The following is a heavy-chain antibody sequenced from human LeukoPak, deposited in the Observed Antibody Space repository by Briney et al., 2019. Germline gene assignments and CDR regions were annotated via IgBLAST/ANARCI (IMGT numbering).Heavy chain of an antibody. D-gene: IGHD5-12*01. CDR2: IYYSGST. V-gene: IGHV4-39*07. J-gene: IGHJ4*02. CDR3: ARGRRNMVKWLRLTSDYYFDY. CDR1: GGSINSGTYY. Sequence: SETLSLTCTVSGGSINSGTYYWGWIRQPPGKGLEWIGSIYYSGSTYYNPSLKSRVTISRDTSKNQFSLKVSSVAAADTAVYYCARGRRNMVKWLRLTSDYYFDYWGQGTLVTVSS.